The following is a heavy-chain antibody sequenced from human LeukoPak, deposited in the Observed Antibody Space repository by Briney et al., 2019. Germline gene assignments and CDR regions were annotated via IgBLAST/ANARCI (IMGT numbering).Heavy chain of an antibody. J-gene: IGHJ4*02. Sequence: PSQTLSLTCTVSGGSVRIYDHSWSWMRQPPGKGLDGIGYINYSASTNSTPSLKSRVTISVDTSKNQFSLKLSSVTAADTAVYYCARDGGARSTYDYWGQGTLVTVSS. D-gene: IGHD2-15*01. CDR2: INYSAST. CDR3: ARDGGARSTYDY. CDR1: GGSVRIYDHS. V-gene: IGHV4-30-4*08.